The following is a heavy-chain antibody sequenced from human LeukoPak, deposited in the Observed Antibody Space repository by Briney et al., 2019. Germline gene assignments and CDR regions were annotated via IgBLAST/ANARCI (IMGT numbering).Heavy chain of an antibody. V-gene: IGHV3-7*01. Sequence: PGGSLRLSCAASGFTFSSKWMSWVRQAPGKGLEWVANIKQDGSEKSYVDSVKGRLTISRDNAKNSLYLQMNSLRAEDTAVYYCARETRGFDYWGQGTLVTVSS. D-gene: IGHD3-10*01. CDR2: IKQDGSEK. CDR1: GFTFSSKW. CDR3: ARETRGFDY. J-gene: IGHJ4*02.